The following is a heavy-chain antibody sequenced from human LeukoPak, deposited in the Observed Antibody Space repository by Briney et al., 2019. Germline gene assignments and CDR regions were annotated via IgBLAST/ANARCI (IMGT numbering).Heavy chain of an antibody. D-gene: IGHD2-15*01. CDR3: ARDRGYCSGGSCPFLDY. J-gene: IGHJ4*02. V-gene: IGHV1-2*02. CDR1: GYTFTGYY. CDR2: INPNSGGT. Sequence: ASVKASCKASGYTFTGYYMHWVRQAPGQGLEWMGWINPNSGGTNYAQKFQGRVTMTRDTSISTAYMELSRLRSDDTAVYYCARDRGYCSGGSCPFLDYWGQGTLVTVSS.